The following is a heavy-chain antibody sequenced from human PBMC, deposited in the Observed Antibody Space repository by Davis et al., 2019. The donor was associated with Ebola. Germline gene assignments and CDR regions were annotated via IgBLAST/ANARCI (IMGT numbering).Heavy chain of an antibody. D-gene: IGHD6-13*01. CDR2: ISGTGITT. Sequence: GGSLRLSCAASEFIFSHYGMHWVRQAPGKGLQWVSAISGTGITTYYADSVKGRFTISRDNSKNTLNMQMNSLRVEDTAVYYCATRGSSREFDYWGQGTLVSVS. CDR3: ATRGSSREFDY. V-gene: IGHV3-23*01. CDR1: EFIFSHYG. J-gene: IGHJ4*02.